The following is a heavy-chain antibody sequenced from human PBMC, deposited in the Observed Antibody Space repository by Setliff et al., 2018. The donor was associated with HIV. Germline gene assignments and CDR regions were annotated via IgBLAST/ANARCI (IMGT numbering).Heavy chain of an antibody. CDR3: ARHFPSISLFFGDPGPFDR. J-gene: IGHJ4*02. D-gene: IGHD3-10*01. Sequence: PSETLSLTCAVYGGSFTEYYWNWIRQPPGKGLEWIGEMSHSGSTKYNPSLKSRVTISGDTSKNQFSLNVTSVTAADTAVYFCARHFPSISLFFGDPGPFDRWGQGALVTVSS. CDR2: MSHSGST. V-gene: IGHV4-34*01. CDR1: GGSFTEYY.